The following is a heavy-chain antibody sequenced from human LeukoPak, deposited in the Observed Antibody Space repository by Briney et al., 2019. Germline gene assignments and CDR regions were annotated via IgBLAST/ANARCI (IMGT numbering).Heavy chain of an antibody. CDR3: ARELPEVDL. J-gene: IGHJ5*02. CDR1: GFTFSRYS. V-gene: IGHV3-48*02. Sequence: PGGSLRLSCAASGFTFSRYSMNWVRQAPGKGLEWISYISSGSDSIHYAGSVKGRFTVSRDNAKNSLYLQMNSLRDEDTAVYHCARELPEVDLWGQGALVTVSS. D-gene: IGHD1-14*01. CDR2: ISSGSDSI.